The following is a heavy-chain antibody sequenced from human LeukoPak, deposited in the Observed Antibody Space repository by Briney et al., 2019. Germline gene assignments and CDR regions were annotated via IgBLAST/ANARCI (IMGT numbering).Heavy chain of an antibody. J-gene: IGHJ4*02. CDR2: INPDGSEK. CDR3: ARSRFYFDY. CDR1: GFTFSTYW. Sequence: GGTLRLSCAASGFTFSTYWMGWVRQAPAKGLGRVANINPDGSEKDHVDAVKCRFTISRDNAQNPLYLQLNGLRAEDTAVYYCARSRFYFDYWGQGTLVTVSS. V-gene: IGHV3-7*01.